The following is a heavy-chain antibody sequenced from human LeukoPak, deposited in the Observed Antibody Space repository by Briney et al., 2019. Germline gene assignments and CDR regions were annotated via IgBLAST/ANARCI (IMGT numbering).Heavy chain of an antibody. CDR2: INPNSGGT. CDR3: ARVVGATNAFDI. Sequence: ASVKVSCKASGYTFTGYYMHWVRQAPGQGLEWMGWINPNSGGTNYAQKFQGRVTMTRDTSISTAYMELSSLRSEDTAVYYCARVVGATNAFDIWGQGTMVTVSS. V-gene: IGHV1-2*02. CDR1: GYTFTGYY. D-gene: IGHD1-26*01. J-gene: IGHJ3*02.